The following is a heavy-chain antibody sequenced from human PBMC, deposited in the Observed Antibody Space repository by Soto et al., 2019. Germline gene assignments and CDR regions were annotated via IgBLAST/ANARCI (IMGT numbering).Heavy chain of an antibody. V-gene: IGHV4-61*01. CDR2: MSHSGGT. Sequence: SETLSLTCAVYGGFVSSGNYYWSWIRQPPGKGLEWIGEMSHSGGTHFNPSLKSRVTISVDTSKNQFSLKMSSVTAADTTLYYCARVERGTATTVVDAFDIWGPGTMVTVSS. CDR3: ARVERGTATTVVDAFDI. J-gene: IGHJ3*02. CDR1: GGFVSSGNYY. D-gene: IGHD1-1*01.